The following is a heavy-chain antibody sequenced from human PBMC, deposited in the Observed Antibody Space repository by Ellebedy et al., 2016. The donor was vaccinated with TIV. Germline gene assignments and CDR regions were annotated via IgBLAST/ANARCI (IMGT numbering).Heavy chain of an antibody. V-gene: IGHV1-2*02. CDR2: INPKSGGT. CDR3: ATEGGKSDAFDI. J-gene: IGHJ3*02. Sequence: ASVKVSCKTSGYTFTDYYMHWLRQAPGQGLEWMGWINPKSGGTNYVQKFQGRVTMTRDTSISTAYMELSRLRSDDTAIYYCATEGGKSDAFDIWGQGTMVTVSS. CDR1: GYTFTDYY. D-gene: IGHD3-16*01.